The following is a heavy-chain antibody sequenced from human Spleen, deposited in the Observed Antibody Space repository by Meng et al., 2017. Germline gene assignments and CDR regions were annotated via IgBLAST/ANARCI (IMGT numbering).Heavy chain of an antibody. J-gene: IGHJ4*02. D-gene: IGHD5-18*01. CDR3: ARGIRGYSYAYDY. CDR2: IYYSGST. CDR1: GCSISTSGYY. Sequence: QPQLQESGPGLVKPSEALSLTCSASGCSISTSGYYWGWIRQPPGKGLEWIGSIYYSGSTYYNPSLKSRVTISVDTSKNQFSLKLSSVTAADTAVYYCARGIRGYSYAYDYWGQGTLVTVSS. V-gene: IGHV4-39*07.